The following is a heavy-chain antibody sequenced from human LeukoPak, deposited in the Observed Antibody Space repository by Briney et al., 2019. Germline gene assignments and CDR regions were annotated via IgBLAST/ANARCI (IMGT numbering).Heavy chain of an antibody. D-gene: IGHD6-19*01. CDR2: TYYSGST. Sequence: SETLSLTCSVFDGSISNYYWSWIRQPPGKGLEWIGYTYYSGSTTYNPSLESRVTISVDTSKNQFSLKLTAVTAADTAVYYCARNSAVATSRSWFDPWGQGTLVTVSS. J-gene: IGHJ5*02. V-gene: IGHV4-59*08. CDR1: DGSISNYY. CDR3: ARNSAVATSRSWFDP.